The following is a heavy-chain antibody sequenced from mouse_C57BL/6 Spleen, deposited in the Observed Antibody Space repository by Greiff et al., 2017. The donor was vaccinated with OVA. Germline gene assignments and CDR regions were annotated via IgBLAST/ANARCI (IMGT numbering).Heavy chain of an antibody. Sequence: QVQLQQSGPELVKPGASVKISCKASGYAFSSSWMNWVKQRPGKGLEWIGGIYPGDGDTNYNGKFKGKATLTADKSSSTAYMQLSSLTSEDSAVYVCARWDDYYWCFDVWGTGTTVTVSA. V-gene: IGHV1-82*01. D-gene: IGHD2-4*01. CDR1: GYAFSSSW. CDR2: IYPGDGDT. J-gene: IGHJ1*03. CDR3: ARWDDYYWCFDV.